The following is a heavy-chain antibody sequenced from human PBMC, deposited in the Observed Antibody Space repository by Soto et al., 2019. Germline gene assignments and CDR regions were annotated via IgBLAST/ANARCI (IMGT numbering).Heavy chain of an antibody. D-gene: IGHD1-26*01. CDR2: IIPIFGTA. Sequence: SVKVSCKASGGTFSSYAISWVRQAPGQGLEWMGGIIPIFGTANYAQKFQGRVTITADKSTSTAYRELSSLRCEDTSVYYCARGGGLWKLRGNAFEIGGQGTMVTGSS. V-gene: IGHV1-69*06. J-gene: IGHJ3*02. CDR3: ARGGGLWKLRGNAFEI. CDR1: GGTFSSYA.